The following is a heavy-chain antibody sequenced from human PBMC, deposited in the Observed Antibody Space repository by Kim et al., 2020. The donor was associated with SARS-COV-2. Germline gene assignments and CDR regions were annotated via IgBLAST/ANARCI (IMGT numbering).Heavy chain of an antibody. CDR2: IRNSGRLT. CDR1: GFTFTGYP. J-gene: IGHJ3*01. CDR3: AKEGGAYGASAFDL. V-gene: IGHV3-23*01. D-gene: IGHD4-17*01. Sequence: GGSLRLSCAASGFTFTGYPMTWVRQAPAKGLEWVSTIRNSGRLTYYADSVKGRFTISADDSKNTLYLQLNSLRVDDTAVYYCAKEGGAYGASAFDLWGQG.